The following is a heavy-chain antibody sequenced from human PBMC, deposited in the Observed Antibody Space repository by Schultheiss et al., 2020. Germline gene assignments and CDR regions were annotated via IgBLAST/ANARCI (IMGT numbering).Heavy chain of an antibody. CDR1: GFTFSSYA. D-gene: IGHD6-6*01. V-gene: IGHV3-23*01. Sequence: GGSLRLSCAASGFTFSSYAMSWVRQAPGKGLEWVSAISGSGGSTYYADSVKGRFTISRDNSKNTLYLQMNSLKTEDTAVYYCTTTLEYSSSYGTHFDYWGQGTLVNVFS. CDR3: TTTLEYSSSYGTHFDY. J-gene: IGHJ4*02. CDR2: ISGSGGST.